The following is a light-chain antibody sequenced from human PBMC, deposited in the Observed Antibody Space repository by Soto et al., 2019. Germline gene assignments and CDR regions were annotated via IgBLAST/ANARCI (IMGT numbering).Light chain of an antibody. Sequence: VMTQSPDSLAVSLGERATINCKSSQSVLSSADNNNYLAWFQQKPRQPPKLLIYGASIRQSGVPDRFSGSGSGTDFTLTISSLQAEDVAVCYCQQYYGAPLTFGGGTKVEIK. CDR2: GAS. V-gene: IGKV4-1*01. CDR1: QSVLSSADNNNY. J-gene: IGKJ4*01. CDR3: QQYYGAPLT.